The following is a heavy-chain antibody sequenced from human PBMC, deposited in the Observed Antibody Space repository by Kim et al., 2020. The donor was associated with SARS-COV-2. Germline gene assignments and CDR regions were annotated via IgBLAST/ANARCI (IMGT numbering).Heavy chain of an antibody. CDR2: INHSGST. CDR3: ARGAGVYSYCHRFDY. CDR1: GGSFSGYY. Sequence: SDTLSLTCAVYGGSFSGYYWSWIRQPPGKGLEWIGEINHSGSTNYNPSLKSRVTISVDTSKNQFSLKLSSVTAADTAVYYCARGAGVYSYCHRFDYCCQG. J-gene: IGHJ4*02. D-gene: IGHD5-18*01. V-gene: IGHV4-34*01.